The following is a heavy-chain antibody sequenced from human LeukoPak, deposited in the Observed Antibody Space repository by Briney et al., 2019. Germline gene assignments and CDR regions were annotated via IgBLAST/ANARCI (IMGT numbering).Heavy chain of an antibody. CDR2: IYTSGST. J-gene: IGHJ6*02. D-gene: IGHD6-19*01. CDR3: ARDRSSGWYSDGMDV. CDR1: GGSINFYY. Sequence: SETLSLTCTVSGGSINFYYWNWIRQPAGKGLEWIGRIYTSGSTNYNPSLKSRVTVSVDTSNNQFSLKLSSVTAADTAVYYCARDRSSGWYSDGMDVWGQGTTVTVSS. V-gene: IGHV4-4*07.